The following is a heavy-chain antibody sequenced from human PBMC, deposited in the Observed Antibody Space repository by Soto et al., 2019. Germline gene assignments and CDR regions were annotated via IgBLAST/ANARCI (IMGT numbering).Heavy chain of an antibody. J-gene: IGHJ4*02. CDR3: ARGRGESPGPYFDY. CDR2: VYYSGSL. V-gene: IGHV4-39*02. Sequence: SETLSLTCVVSSDSLTITSHYWGWVRQPPGKGLEWIGNVYYSGSLYYNPSLKSRATISLDTSKNHLSLKLTSVTAADTAVYYCARGRGESPGPYFDYWGQGTLVTVSS. CDR1: SDSLTITSHY. D-gene: IGHD3-10*01.